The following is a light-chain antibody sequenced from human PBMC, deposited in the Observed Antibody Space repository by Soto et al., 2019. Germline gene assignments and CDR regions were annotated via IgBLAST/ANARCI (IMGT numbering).Light chain of an antibody. J-gene: IGLJ2*01. CDR3: QVWDSSSDRDVV. V-gene: IGLV3-21*04. CDR1: NIGSKS. CDR2: YDS. Sequence: SYELTQPPSVSVAPGKTARITCGGNNIGSKSVHWYRQKPGQAPVLVIYYDSDRPSGIPERFSGSNSGNTATLTISRVEAGDEADYYCQVWDSSSDRDVVFGGGTKVTVL.